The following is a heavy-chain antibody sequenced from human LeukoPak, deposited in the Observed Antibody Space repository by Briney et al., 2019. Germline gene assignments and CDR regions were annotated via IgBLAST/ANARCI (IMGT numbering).Heavy chain of an antibody. V-gene: IGHV1-8*01. D-gene: IGHD2-15*01. J-gene: IGHJ3*02. CDR2: MNPNSGNT. Sequence: ASVKVSCKASGYTFTSYDINWVRQATGQGLEWMGWMNPNSGNTGYAQKFQGRVTMTRNTSISTAYMELSSLRSEDTAVYYCARVICSGDSCYPPSAVDIWGQGTMVTVSS. CDR1: GYTFTSYD. CDR3: ARVICSGDSCYPPSAVDI.